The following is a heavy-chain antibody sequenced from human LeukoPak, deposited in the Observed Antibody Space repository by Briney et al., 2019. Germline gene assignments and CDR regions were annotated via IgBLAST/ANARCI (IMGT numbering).Heavy chain of an antibody. V-gene: IGHV3-48*03. CDR2: ISNSGGTI. CDR3: ARDLPGYSYGLDL. Sequence: GGSLRLSCAASGFTFSSFEVNWVRQAPGKGLEWLAYISNSGGTIYNEDSVKGRFTIYRDSAKSTLYLQMDSLRAEDTAVYYCARDLPGYSYGLDLWGQGTLVTVSS. CDR1: GFTFSSFE. J-gene: IGHJ5*02. D-gene: IGHD5-18*01.